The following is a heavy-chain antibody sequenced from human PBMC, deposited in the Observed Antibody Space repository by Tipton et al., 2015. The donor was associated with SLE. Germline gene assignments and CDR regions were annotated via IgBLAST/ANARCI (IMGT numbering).Heavy chain of an antibody. Sequence: QVQLVQSGAEVKKPGASVKVSCKASGYTFTSYGISWVRQAPGQGLEWMGIINPSGGSTSYAQKFQGRVTMARDTSTGTVYMELSSLRSEDTAVYYCARYFTELRVYAFDIWGQGTMVTVSS. CDR3: ARYFTELRVYAFDI. CDR2: INPSGGST. CDR1: GYTFTSYG. V-gene: IGHV1-46*01. D-gene: IGHD3-10*01. J-gene: IGHJ3*02.